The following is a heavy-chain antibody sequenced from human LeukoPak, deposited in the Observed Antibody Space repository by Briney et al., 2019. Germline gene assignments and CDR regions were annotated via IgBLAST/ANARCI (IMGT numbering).Heavy chain of an antibody. Sequence: PSETLSLTCTVSGASFTNYYWSWVRQPPGKGLEWFGYISYSGTTNYNPSLKSRVTMSVDTSKNQFSLKVTSVTAADTAVYYCARLWGSGSGPPKYYFDPWGQGTPVTVSS. CDR2: ISYSGTT. D-gene: IGHD5-12*01. CDR1: GASFTNYY. V-gene: IGHV4-59*08. CDR3: ARLWGSGSGPPKYYFDP. J-gene: IGHJ4*02.